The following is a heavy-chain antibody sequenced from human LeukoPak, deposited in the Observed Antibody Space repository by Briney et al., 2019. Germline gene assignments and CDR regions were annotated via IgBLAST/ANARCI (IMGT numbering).Heavy chain of an antibody. J-gene: IGHJ4*02. D-gene: IGHD6-6*01. V-gene: IGHV1-18*01. Sequence: GASVKVSCKASGYTFTSYCISWVRQAPGQGLEWMGWISAYNGNTNYAQKLQGRVTMTTDTSTSTAYMELRSLRSDDTAVYYCARDHAEYSSSLIDYWGQGTLVTVSS. CDR3: ARDHAEYSSSLIDY. CDR2: ISAYNGNT. CDR1: GYTFTSYC.